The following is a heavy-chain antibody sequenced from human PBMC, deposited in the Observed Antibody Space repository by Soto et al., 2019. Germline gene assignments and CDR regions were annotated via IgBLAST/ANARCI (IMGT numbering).Heavy chain of an antibody. Sequence: ASVKVSCKASGYTFTGYYMHWVRQAPGQGLEWMGWINPNSGGTNYAQKFQGRVTMTRDTSISTAYMKLSRLRSDDTAVYYCARSMKARPYYYDSSGYYYFDYWGQGTLVTVSS. V-gene: IGHV1-2*02. CDR1: GYTFTGYY. CDR3: ARSMKARPYYYDSSGYYYFDY. J-gene: IGHJ4*02. CDR2: INPNSGGT. D-gene: IGHD3-22*01.